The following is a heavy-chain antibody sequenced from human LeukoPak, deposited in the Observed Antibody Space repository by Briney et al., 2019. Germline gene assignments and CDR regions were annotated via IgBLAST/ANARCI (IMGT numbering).Heavy chain of an antibody. CDR3: AKIYLVTDWLPPLDY. J-gene: IGHJ4*02. Sequence: GRSLRLSCAASGFTFSSFAMHWVRQAPGKGLEWVAVRSADGTNTHYADSVRGRFTISRDNSKYTLYLQMSSLRVEDTALYYCAKIYLVTDWLPPLDYWGQGTLVTVSS. CDR1: GFTFSSFA. V-gene: IGHV3-30-3*02. CDR2: RSADGTNT. D-gene: IGHD3-9*01.